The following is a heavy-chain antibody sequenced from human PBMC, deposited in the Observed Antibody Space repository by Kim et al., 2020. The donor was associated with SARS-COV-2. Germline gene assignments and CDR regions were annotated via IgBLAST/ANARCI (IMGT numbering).Heavy chain of an antibody. CDR1: GGTFSSYA. Sequence: SVKVSCKASGGTFSSYAISWVRQAPGQGLEWMGGIIPIFGTANYAQKFQGRVTITADESPSTAYMELSSLRSEDTAVYYCARDDVVVPAAFGRDYYYYGMAVWGRGTTVTVSS. CDR3: ARDDVVVPAAFGRDYYYYGMAV. V-gene: IGHV1-69*13. D-gene: IGHD2-2*01. J-gene: IGHJ6*02. CDR2: IIPIFGTA.